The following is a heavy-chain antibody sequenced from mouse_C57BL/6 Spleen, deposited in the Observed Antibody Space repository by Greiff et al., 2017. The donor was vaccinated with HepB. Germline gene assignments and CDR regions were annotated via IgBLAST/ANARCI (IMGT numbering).Heavy chain of an antibody. D-gene: IGHD3-2*02. J-gene: IGHJ4*01. CDR3: ARRGDSSGTAGAMDY. Sequence: QVQLQQSGAELVKPGASVKLSCKASGYTFTSYWMHWVKQRPGQGLEWIGMIHPNSGSTNYNEKFKSKATLTVDKSSSTAYMQLSSLTSEDSAVYYCARRGDSSGTAGAMDYWGQGTSVTVSS. CDR2: IHPNSGST. V-gene: IGHV1-64*01. CDR1: GYTFTSYW.